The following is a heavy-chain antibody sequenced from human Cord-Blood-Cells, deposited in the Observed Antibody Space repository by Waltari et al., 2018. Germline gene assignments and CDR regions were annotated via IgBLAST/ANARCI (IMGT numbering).Heavy chain of an antibody. V-gene: IGHV4-34*01. CDR3: AYSSGWYYFDY. D-gene: IGHD6-19*01. Sequence: QVQLQQWGAGLLKPSETLSLTCAVYGGSFSGYYWSWIRQPPGKGLEWIGEINHSGSTNYTPALKGRVTISVDTSKNQFSLKLSSVTAADTAVYYCAYSSGWYYFDYWGQGTLVTVSS. CDR1: GGSFSGYY. J-gene: IGHJ4*02. CDR2: INHSGST.